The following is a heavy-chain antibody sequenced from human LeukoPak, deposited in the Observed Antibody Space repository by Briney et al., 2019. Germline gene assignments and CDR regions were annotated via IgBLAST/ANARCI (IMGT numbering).Heavy chain of an antibody. D-gene: IGHD3-9*01. CDR1: GYTLTELS. J-gene: IGHJ2*01. Sequence: ASVKVSCKVSGYTLTELSMHWVRQAPGKGLEWMGGFDPEDGETIYAQKFQGRVTMTEDTSTDTAYMELSSLRSEDTAVYYCATVYPADYDILTGYSSGYFDLWGRGTLVTVSS. CDR3: ATVYPADYDILTGYSSGYFDL. V-gene: IGHV1-24*01. CDR2: FDPEDGET.